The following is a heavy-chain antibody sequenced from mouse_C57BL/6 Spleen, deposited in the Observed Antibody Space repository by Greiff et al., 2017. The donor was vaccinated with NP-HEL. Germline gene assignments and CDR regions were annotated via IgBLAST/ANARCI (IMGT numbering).Heavy chain of an antibody. V-gene: IGHV5-17*01. D-gene: IGHD3-3*01. Sequence: EVKLQESGGGLVKPGGSLKLSCAASGFTFSDYGIHWVRQAPETGLEWVAYISSGSSTIYYADTVKGRFTISRDNAKNTLFLQMTSLRSEDTAMYYCARAGTWYFDVWGTGTTVTVSS. CDR3: ARAGTWYFDV. CDR2: ISSGSSTI. J-gene: IGHJ1*03. CDR1: GFTFSDYG.